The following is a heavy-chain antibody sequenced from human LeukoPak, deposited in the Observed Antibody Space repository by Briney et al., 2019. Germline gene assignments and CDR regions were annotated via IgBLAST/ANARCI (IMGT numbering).Heavy chain of an antibody. CDR2: VNPSGST. D-gene: IGHD5-12*01. J-gene: IGHJ4*02. V-gene: IGHV4-61*02. CDR3: ARDRVGVSAYDSLFDY. CDR1: GDSIGSGNHY. Sequence: NSSETLSLTCAVSGDSIGSGNHYWSWIRQPAGKGLEWLGRVNPSGSTTHNPSLQSRVTIFVDRSKNQFSLNLSSVTAADTAVYYCARDRVGVSAYDSLFDYWGQGTLVTVSS.